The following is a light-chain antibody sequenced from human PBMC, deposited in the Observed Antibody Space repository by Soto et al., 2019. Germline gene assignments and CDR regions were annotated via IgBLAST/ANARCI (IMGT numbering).Light chain of an antibody. CDR3: SSYISSSTLV. CDR1: SSDVGGYNY. CDR2: DVS. J-gene: IGLJ2*01. Sequence: QSVLTQPASVSGSPGQSITISCTGTSSDVGGYNYVSWYQQHPGKVPKLMIFDVSDRPSGVSNRFSGSKSGNTASLTISGLQAEDEADYYCSSYISSSTLVFGGGTKLTVL. V-gene: IGLV2-14*01.